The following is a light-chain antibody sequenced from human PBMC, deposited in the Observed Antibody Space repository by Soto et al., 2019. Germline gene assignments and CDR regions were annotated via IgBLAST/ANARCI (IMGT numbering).Light chain of an antibody. Sequence: EIVMTHSPSTLSVSPGSRATLSCRASQSVSIKLAWYQQKPGQAPRLLIYDTSTRATGIPARFSGSGSGTGFTLTISSLKSEDFAVYYCQQYNNWHPITFGQGTRLEIK. V-gene: IGKV3-15*01. J-gene: IGKJ5*01. CDR1: QSVSIK. CDR2: DTS. CDR3: QQYNNWHPIT.